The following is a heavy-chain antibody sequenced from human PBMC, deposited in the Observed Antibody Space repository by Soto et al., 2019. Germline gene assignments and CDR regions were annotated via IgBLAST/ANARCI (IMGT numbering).Heavy chain of an antibody. V-gene: IGHV5-51*01. CDR3: ARSILALGRGSFDY. J-gene: IGHJ4*02. D-gene: IGHD2-15*01. CDR2: IYPGDSDT. CDR1: EYRFMNYW. Sequence: XSLKIAFKGSEYRFMNYWISWVLQMPGKGLEWMGIIYPGDSDTIYSPSFQGQVTISADKSISTAYLQLSSLKDSDTATYYCARSILALGRGSFDYWGQGTPVTVSS.